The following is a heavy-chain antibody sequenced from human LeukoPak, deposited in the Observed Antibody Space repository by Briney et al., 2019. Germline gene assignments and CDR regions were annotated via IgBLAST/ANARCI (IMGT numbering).Heavy chain of an antibody. V-gene: IGHV4-39*07. CDR2: IYYSGST. CDR3: ASLGTTKRIPWFDP. CDR1: GGSISSSRDY. J-gene: IGHJ5*02. D-gene: IGHD1-1*01. Sequence: SETLSLTCIVSGGSISSSRDYWAWTRQPPGKGLEWIANIYYSGSTYYSPSLKSRVIISVDTSKNQFSLKLSSVTAADTAVYYCASLGTTKRIPWFDPWGQGTLVTVSS.